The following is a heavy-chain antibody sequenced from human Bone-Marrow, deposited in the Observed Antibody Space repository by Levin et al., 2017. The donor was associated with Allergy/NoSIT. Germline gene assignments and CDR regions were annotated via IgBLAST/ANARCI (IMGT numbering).Heavy chain of an antibody. J-gene: IGHJ3*01. CDR2: ISGYNGKT. CDR3: VRDLGKSRSFGRGDAFDV. V-gene: IGHV1-18*01. D-gene: IGHD3-10*01. CDR1: GYGFSAYG. Sequence: ASVKVSCKASGYGFSAYGISWVRQAPGQGLEWMGWISGYNGKTIYEQQVQGRVTLTKDTHTSTAYLELRSLRSDDTAVYYCVRDLGKSRSFGRGDAFDVWGQGTMVTVSS.